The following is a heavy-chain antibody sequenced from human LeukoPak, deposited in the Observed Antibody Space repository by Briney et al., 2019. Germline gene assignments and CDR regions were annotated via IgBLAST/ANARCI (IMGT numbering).Heavy chain of an antibody. J-gene: IGHJ4*02. CDR3: ARDSSPTLRYFDWLTDY. D-gene: IGHD3-9*01. Sequence: GRSLRDSCAAAGCSFSNYGMHWVRQAPGKGLEWVAVIWYDGSNKYYADSVKGRFTISRDNSKNTLYLQMNSLRAEDTAVYYCARDSSPTLRYFDWLTDYWGQGTLVTVSS. V-gene: IGHV3-33*01. CDR2: IWYDGSNK. CDR1: GCSFSNYG.